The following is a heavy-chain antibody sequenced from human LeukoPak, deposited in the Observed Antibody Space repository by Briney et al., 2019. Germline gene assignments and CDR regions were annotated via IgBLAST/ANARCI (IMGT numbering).Heavy chain of an antibody. CDR3: ARDLSSTATDALDI. V-gene: IGHV3-21*01. J-gene: IGHJ3*02. CDR2: ISTGSSYI. D-gene: IGHD4-17*01. CDR1: GFTFSTYI. Sequence: PGGSLRLSCAASGFTFSTYIMNWVRQAPGKGLEWVSSISTGSSYIYYADSVKGRFTISRDNTRDSLFLQMNSLRAEDSAVYYCARDLSSTATDALDIWGQGTMITVSS.